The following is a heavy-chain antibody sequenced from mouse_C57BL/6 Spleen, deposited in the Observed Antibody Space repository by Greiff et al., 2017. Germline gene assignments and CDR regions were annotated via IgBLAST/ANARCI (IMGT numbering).Heavy chain of an antibody. D-gene: IGHD4-1*01. CDR2: ISSGGDYI. Sequence: EVKLVESGEGLVKPGGSLKLSCAASGFTFSSYAMSWVRQTPEKRLEWVAYISSGGDYIYYADTVKGRFTISRDNARNTLYLQMSSLKSEDTAMYYCTRGELAWFAYWGQGTLVTVSA. V-gene: IGHV5-9-1*02. CDR1: GFTFSSYA. CDR3: TRGELAWFAY. J-gene: IGHJ3*01.